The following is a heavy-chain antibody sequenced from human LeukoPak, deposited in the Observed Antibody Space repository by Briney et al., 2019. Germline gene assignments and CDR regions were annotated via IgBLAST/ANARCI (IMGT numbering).Heavy chain of an antibody. J-gene: IGHJ4*02. D-gene: IGHD4-17*01. CDR2: MFHSGDT. CDR3: AKVGAYGDYARHDY. Sequence: SETLSLTCDVSGYSIRSGSYWGWIRQPPGKGLECLGCMFHSGDTYHNPSLKSRVTISADTSKNQFSLKLTSVTAADTAVYYCAKVGAYGDYARHDYWGQGTLVTVSS. CDR1: GYSIRSGSY. V-gene: IGHV4-38-2*01.